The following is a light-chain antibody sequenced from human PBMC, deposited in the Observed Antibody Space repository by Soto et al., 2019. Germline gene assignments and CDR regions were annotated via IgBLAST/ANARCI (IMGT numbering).Light chain of an antibody. V-gene: IGKV1-5*03. CDR3: QQYNSFPYS. J-gene: IGKJ2*03. CDR2: KAS. CDR1: QTIFSW. Sequence: IPMTQSPSTLSASVGDRVSITCRASQTIFSWLAWYQQKPGKAPKLLIYKASSLESGVPSRYSGSGSGTEFTLTLSGLQPDDLATYYCQQYNSFPYSFGQGTKLEIK.